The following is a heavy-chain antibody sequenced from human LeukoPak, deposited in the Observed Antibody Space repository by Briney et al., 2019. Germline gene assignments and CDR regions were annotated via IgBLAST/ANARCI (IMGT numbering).Heavy chain of an antibody. CDR2: IYYSGST. CDR3: ARANVWGSYRTLYYYYMDV. J-gene: IGHJ6*03. Sequence: SETLSLTCTVSGGSISSYYWSWIRQPPGKGLEWIGYIYYSGSTNYNPSLKSRVTISVDTSKNQFSLKLSSVTAADTAVYYCARANVWGSYRTLYYYYMDVWGKGTTVTVS. V-gene: IGHV4-59*12. CDR1: GGSISSYY. D-gene: IGHD3-16*02.